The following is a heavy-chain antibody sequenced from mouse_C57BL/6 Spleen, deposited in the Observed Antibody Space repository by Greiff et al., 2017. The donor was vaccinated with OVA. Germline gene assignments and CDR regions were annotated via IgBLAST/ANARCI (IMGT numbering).Heavy chain of an antibody. CDR3: AKNYDGYLYYYDY. CDR1: GFSLTSYG. Sequence: QVQLKQSGPGLVQPSQSLSITCTVSGFSLTSYGVHWVRQSPGKGLEWLGVIWRGGSTDYNAAFMSRPSITKDNAKSQVFFKMNSLQADDTAIYYCAKNYDGYLYYYDYWGQGTTLTVSS. V-gene: IGHV2-5*01. J-gene: IGHJ2*01. D-gene: IGHD2-3*01. CDR2: IWRGGST.